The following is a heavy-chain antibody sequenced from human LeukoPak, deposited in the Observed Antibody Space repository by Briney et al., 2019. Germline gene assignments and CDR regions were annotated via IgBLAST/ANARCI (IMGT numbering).Heavy chain of an antibody. D-gene: IGHD3-9*01. CDR1: GFTFSSYS. CDR3: ARDGRYYDILTGYYRSPFDY. J-gene: IGHJ4*02. CDR2: ISSSSSYI. Sequence: PGGSLRLSCAASGFTFSSYSMNWVRQAPGKGLEWVSSISSSSSYIYYADSVRGRFTISRDNAKNSLYLQMNSLRAEDTAVYYCARDGRYYDILTGYYRSPFDYWGQGTLVTVSS. V-gene: IGHV3-21*01.